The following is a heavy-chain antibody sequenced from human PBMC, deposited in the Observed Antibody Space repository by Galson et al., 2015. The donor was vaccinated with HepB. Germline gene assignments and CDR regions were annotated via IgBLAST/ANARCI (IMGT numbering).Heavy chain of an antibody. V-gene: IGHV3-23*01. Sequence: SLRLSCAASGFSFSDYNMNWVRQAPGKGLEWVSTISGSGGYTYYADSVKGRFTISRDTSKNTLYLQMNSLRAEDTAVDYCAKVPGPGSGGRADYWGQGTLVTVSS. CDR3: AKVPGPGSGGRADY. CDR2: ISGSGGYT. D-gene: IGHD6-19*01. J-gene: IGHJ4*02. CDR1: GFSFSDYN.